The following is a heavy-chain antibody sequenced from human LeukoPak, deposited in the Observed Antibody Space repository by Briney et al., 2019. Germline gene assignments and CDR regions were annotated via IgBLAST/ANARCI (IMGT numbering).Heavy chain of an antibody. CDR3: ARLPTVTFFDY. CDR1: GGSFSGYS. J-gene: IGHJ4*02. V-gene: IGHV4-34*01. Sequence: SETLSLTCAVYGGSFSGYSWSWIRQPPGKGLEWIGEINHSGSTNYNSSLKSRVTISVDTSKNQFSLKLSSVTAADTAVYYCARLPTVTFFDYWGQGTLVTVSS. CDR2: INHSGST. D-gene: IGHD4-17*01.